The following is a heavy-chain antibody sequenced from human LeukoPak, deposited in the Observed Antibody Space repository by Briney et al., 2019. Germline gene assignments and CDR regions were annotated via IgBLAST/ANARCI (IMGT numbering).Heavy chain of an antibody. J-gene: IGHJ4*02. CDR1: GFTFRNYF. CDR2: INQDGSGK. CDR3: AITLVRGVLNHPGY. D-gene: IGHD3-10*01. Sequence: GGSLRLSCAASGFTFRNYFMSWVRQTPGKGLEWVANINQDGSGKYYVDPVEGRFTLSRDNARNLLFLQMNSLRPEDTAVYYCAITLVRGVLNHPGYWGRGTLVTVSS. V-gene: IGHV3-7*02.